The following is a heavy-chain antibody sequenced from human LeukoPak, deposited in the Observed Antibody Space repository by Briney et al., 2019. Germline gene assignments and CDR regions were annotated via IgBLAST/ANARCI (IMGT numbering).Heavy chain of an antibody. CDR2: IYYGGST. J-gene: IGHJ6*03. D-gene: IGHD3-10*01. V-gene: IGHV4-39*01. CDR1: GGSISRSRNY. Sequence: KPSETLSLTCTVSGGSISRSRNYWGWIRQPPGKGLEWIGSIYYGGSTYYSPSLKSRVTISVDTSKNQFSLKLTSVTAADTAVYYCARVHYGSGSLYYYYYYMDVWGKGTTVTISS. CDR3: ARVHYGSGSLYYYYYYMDV.